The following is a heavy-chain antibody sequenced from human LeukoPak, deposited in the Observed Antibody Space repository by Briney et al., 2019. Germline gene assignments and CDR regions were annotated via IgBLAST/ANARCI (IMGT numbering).Heavy chain of an antibody. J-gene: IGHJ3*02. Sequence: EASVKVSCTASGYTFTGYYMHWVRQAPGQGLEWMGWINPNSGGTNYAQKFQGRVTMTRDTSISTAYMELSRLRSDDTAVYYCARAFSSSWNPGVHDAFDIWGQGTMVTVSS. D-gene: IGHD6-13*01. CDR1: GYTFTGYY. CDR2: INPNSGGT. V-gene: IGHV1-2*02. CDR3: ARAFSSSWNPGVHDAFDI.